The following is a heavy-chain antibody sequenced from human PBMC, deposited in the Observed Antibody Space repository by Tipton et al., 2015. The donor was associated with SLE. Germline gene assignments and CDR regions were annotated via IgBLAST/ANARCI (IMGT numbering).Heavy chain of an antibody. V-gene: IGHV1-69*05. CDR1: GYTFTSYG. CDR2: IIPIFGTA. D-gene: IGHD4-11*01. J-gene: IGHJ3*02. CDR3: ARLRLQYAFDI. Sequence: QSGAEVKKPGASVKLSCKTAGYTFTSYGIGWVRQAPGQGLEWMGGIIPIFGTANCAQKFQGRVTITRDTSATTTYMELSSLGSEDTAVYYCARLRLQYAFDIWGQGTMVTVSS.